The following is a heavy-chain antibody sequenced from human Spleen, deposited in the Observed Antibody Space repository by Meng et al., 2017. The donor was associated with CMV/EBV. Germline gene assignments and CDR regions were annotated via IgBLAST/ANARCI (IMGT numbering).Heavy chain of an antibody. J-gene: IGHJ6*02. CDR2: ISSSGSTI. CDR3: ARDRTVAYGMDV. Sequence: LSLTCAASGFTFSSYEMNWVRQAPGKGLEWVSYISSSGSTIYYADSVKGRFTISRDNAKNSLYLQMNSLRAEDTAVYYCARDRTVAYGMDVWGQGTTVTVSS. CDR1: GFTFSSYE. V-gene: IGHV3-48*03.